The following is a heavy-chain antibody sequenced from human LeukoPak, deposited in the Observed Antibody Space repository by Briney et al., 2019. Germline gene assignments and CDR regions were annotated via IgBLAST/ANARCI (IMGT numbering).Heavy chain of an antibody. CDR1: GFTFSSYA. CDR2: ITGSGDSA. V-gene: IGHV3-23*01. J-gene: IGHJ2*01. CDR3: AGSETTGYIPREWDYWYFDV. Sequence: GGSLRLSCAASGFTFSSYAMTWVRQAPGKGLEWVSAITGSGDSAYYSDSVKGRFTISRDNAKNSLYLQMNSLRAEDTAVYYCAGSETTGYIPREWDYWYFDVWGRGTLVTVSS. D-gene: IGHD1-1*01.